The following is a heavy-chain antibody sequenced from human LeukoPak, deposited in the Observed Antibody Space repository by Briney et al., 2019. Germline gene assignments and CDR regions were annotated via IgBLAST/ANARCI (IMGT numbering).Heavy chain of an antibody. CDR2: ISGSGGST. Sequence: PGGCLSLSCAASGFTFSSYTMSWVRRAPGKRLEWVSAISGSGGSTYYADSVKGRITISRDNSKNTLYLQMNSLRAEDTAVYYCAKGYSGYEVDAFDIWGQGTMVTVSS. V-gene: IGHV3-23*01. D-gene: IGHD5-12*01. J-gene: IGHJ3*02. CDR3: AKGYSGYEVDAFDI. CDR1: GFTFSSYT.